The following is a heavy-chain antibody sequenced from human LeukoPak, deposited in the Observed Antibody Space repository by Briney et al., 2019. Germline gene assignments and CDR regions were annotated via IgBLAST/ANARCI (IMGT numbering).Heavy chain of an antibody. CDR1: GGSISSRDYY. Sequence: PSQTLSLTCTVSGGSISSRDYYWTWIRQPPGKGLEWIGYIYYSGSTYYNPSLKSRVTISVDTSKNQFSLKLSSVTAADTAVYYCARNYCSNSSCYSAFDYWGQGTLVTVSS. CDR3: ARNYCSNSSCYSAFDY. D-gene: IGHD2-2*01. J-gene: IGHJ4*02. CDR2: IYYSGST. V-gene: IGHV4-30-4*01.